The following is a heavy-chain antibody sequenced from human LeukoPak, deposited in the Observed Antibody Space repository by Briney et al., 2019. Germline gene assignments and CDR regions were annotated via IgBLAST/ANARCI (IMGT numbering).Heavy chain of an antibody. CDR1: GGSISSGAYS. V-gene: IGHV4-30-4*07. CDR3: ARDGRGLGFYYYYMDV. CDR2: VYYSGGT. Sequence: PSQTLSLTCAVSGGSISSGAYSWSWIRQPPRKGLEWIGYVYYSGGTYYNPSLKSRVTISVDTSKNQFSLRLSSVTAADTAVYYCARDGRGLGFYYYYMDVWGKGTTVTVSS. J-gene: IGHJ6*03.